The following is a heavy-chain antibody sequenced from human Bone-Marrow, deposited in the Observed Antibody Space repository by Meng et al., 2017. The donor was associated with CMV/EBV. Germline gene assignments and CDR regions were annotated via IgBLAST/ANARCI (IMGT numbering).Heavy chain of an antibody. V-gene: IGHV1-18*01. J-gene: IGHJ6*02. CDR2: ISAYNGNT. CDR3: ASSTRPFYGMDV. Sequence: ASVKVSCKASGYTFTSYGISWVRQAPGQGLEWMGWISAYNGNTNYAQKLQGRVTMTTDTTTSTAYMELRSLRSDDTDVYYCASSTRPFYGMDVWGQGTTVTVSS. CDR1: GYTFTSYG.